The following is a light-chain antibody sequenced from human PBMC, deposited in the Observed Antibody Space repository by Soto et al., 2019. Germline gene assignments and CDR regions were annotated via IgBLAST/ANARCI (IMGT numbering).Light chain of an antibody. CDR2: GAS. Sequence: EIVMTQSPATLSVSPGERATLSCRASQSVSSNLAWYQQTPGQAPRLLIYGASTRATGIPARFSGSGSGTEFTLTISSLQSEHFVVYYCQQYNKWPWTFGQGTTVDIK. V-gene: IGKV3-15*01. CDR1: QSVSSN. CDR3: QQYNKWPWT. J-gene: IGKJ1*01.